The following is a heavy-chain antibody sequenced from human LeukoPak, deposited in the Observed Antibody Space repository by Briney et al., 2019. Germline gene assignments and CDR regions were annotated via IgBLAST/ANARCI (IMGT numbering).Heavy chain of an antibody. CDR3: ARLKGSSGWHYEGDMDV. CDR1: GYSFTSYW. J-gene: IGHJ6*03. D-gene: IGHD6-19*01. CDR2: IYPGDSDT. V-gene: IGHV5-51*01. Sequence: GESLKISCKGSGYSFTSYWIGWVRQMPGKGLEWMGLIYPGDSDTRYSPSFQGQVTISADKSISTAYLQWSSLKASDTAMYYCARLKGSSGWHYEGDMDVWGKGTTVTVSS.